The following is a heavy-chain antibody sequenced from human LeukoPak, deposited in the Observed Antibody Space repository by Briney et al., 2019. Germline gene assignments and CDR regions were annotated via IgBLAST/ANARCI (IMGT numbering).Heavy chain of an antibody. V-gene: IGHV3-7*01. D-gene: IGHD4-17*01. CDR1: GFTFSSYW. CDR2: IKQDGSEK. J-gene: IGHJ4*02. CDR3: AKATTVTTFQSADY. Sequence: TGGSLRLSCAASGFTFSSYWMSWVRQAPGKGLEWVANIKQDGSEKYYVDSVKGRFTISRDNAKNSLYLQMNSLRAEDTAVYYCAKATTVTTFQSADYWGQGTLVTVSS.